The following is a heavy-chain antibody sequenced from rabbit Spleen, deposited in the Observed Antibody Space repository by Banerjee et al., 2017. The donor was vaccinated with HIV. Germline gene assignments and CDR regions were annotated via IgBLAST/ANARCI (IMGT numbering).Heavy chain of an antibody. J-gene: IGHJ6*01. D-gene: IGHD8-1*01. CDR3: ARDTGSSFSSYGMDL. Sequence: QQLVESGGGLVKPGASLTLTCKASGVSFSANSYMCWVRQAPGKGLEWIACIDTGSSSFTYFAHWAKGRFTISKASSTTVTLQMTSLTAADTATYFCARDTGSSFSSYGMDLWGPGTLVTVS. CDR1: GVSFSANSY. CDR2: IDTGSSSFT. V-gene: IGHV1S40*01.